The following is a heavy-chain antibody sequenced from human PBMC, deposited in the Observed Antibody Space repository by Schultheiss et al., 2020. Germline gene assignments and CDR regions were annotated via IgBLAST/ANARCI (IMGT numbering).Heavy chain of an antibody. Sequence: GGSLRLSCAASGFTFSDYYMSWIRQAPGKGLEWISYISSRGSNMYFADSVKGRFTISRDNSKNTLYLQMNSLRAEDTAVYYCAKGRDWNYGGQFDYWGQGTLVTVSS. D-gene: IGHD1-7*01. CDR3: AKGRDWNYGGQFDY. V-gene: IGHV3-11*01. CDR2: ISSRGSNM. CDR1: GFTFSDYY. J-gene: IGHJ4*02.